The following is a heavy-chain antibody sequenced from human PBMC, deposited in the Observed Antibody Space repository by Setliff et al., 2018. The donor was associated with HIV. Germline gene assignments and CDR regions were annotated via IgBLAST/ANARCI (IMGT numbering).Heavy chain of an antibody. CDR3: TSESIAVST. Sequence: GGSLRLSCAASGFTFSNAWMNWVRQAPGKGLEWVGFIRTKVYGGTTEYAASVKGRFTISRDDSRAIAHLQMNNLRTDDTGVYYCTSESIAVSTWGQGTLVTVSS. J-gene: IGHJ4*02. CDR2: IRTKVYGGTT. V-gene: IGHV3-49*04. D-gene: IGHD3-3*02. CDR1: GFTFSNAW.